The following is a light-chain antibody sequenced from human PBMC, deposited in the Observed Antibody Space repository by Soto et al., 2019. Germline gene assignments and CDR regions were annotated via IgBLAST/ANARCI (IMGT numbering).Light chain of an antibody. V-gene: IGLV1-51*01. CDR2: DND. J-gene: IGLJ2*01. Sequence: QSVLTQPPSVSATPGQKVAISCSGSSSNIGNNYVSWYRQFPGIAPQLLIYDNDKRPSVIPYRFSGSKSGTSATLGITGLQPGDEADYYCGTWDSSLSVGVFGGGTKLTVL. CDR1: SSNIGNNY. CDR3: GTWDSSLSVGV.